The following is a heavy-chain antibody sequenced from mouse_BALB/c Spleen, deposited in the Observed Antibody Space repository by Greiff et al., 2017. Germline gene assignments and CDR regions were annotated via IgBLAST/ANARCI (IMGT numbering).Heavy chain of an antibody. CDR2: ISSGGSYT. V-gene: IGHV5-6*01. J-gene: IGHJ2*01. Sequence: EVKLVESGGDLVKPGGSLKLSCAASGFTFSSYGMSWVRQTPDKRLEWVATISSGGSYTYYPDSVKGRFTISRDNAKNTLYLQMSSLKSEDPAMYYCARAYYGNSPYYFDYWGQGTTLTVSS. D-gene: IGHD2-10*01. CDR1: GFTFSSYG. CDR3: ARAYYGNSPYYFDY.